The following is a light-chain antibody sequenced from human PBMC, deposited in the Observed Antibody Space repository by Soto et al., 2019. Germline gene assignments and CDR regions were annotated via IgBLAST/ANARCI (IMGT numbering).Light chain of an antibody. Sequence: QSALTQPASVSGSPGQSITISCTGTNSDVGGYNSVSWYQQHPGKVPKLMIYDVNIRPSGVPDRFSGSKSGNTASLTISGLQAEDEADYYCSSYTSITALVFGTGTKVTVL. CDR3: SSYTSITALV. CDR2: DVN. V-gene: IGLV2-14*03. CDR1: NSDVGGYNS. J-gene: IGLJ1*01.